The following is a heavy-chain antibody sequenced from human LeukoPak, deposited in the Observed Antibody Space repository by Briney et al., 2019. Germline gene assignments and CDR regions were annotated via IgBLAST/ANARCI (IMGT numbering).Heavy chain of an antibody. V-gene: IGHV3-23*01. CDR1: GFTFSSYA. J-gene: IGHJ4*02. Sequence: GGSLRLSCAASGFTFSSYAMSWVRQAPGKGLEWVSAISGSGGSTYYADSVKGRFTISRDNSKNTLYLQMNSLRAEDTALYYCAKGDFGVVQSYYFDYWGQGTLVTVSS. D-gene: IGHD3-3*01. CDR2: ISGSGGST. CDR3: AKGDFGVVQSYYFDY.